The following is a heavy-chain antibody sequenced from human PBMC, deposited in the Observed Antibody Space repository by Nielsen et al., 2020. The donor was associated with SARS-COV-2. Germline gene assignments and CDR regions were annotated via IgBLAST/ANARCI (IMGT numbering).Heavy chain of an antibody. CDR2: NSAYNGNT. CDR3: VRVQGDLGGV. J-gene: IGHJ4*02. D-gene: IGHD2-21*02. V-gene: IGHV1-18*01. CDR1: GYRFTDYG. Sequence: ASVKVSCKASGYRFTDYGITWVRQAPGQGLEWMGWNSAYNGNTRYAEKFQGRVSMTTDRFTSTAYMELWSLTPDDTAVYYCVRVQGDLGGVWGQGTLVTVSS.